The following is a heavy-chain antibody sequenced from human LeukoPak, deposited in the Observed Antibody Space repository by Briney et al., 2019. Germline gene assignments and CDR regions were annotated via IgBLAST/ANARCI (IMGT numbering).Heavy chain of an antibody. V-gene: IGHV4-59*01. D-gene: IGHD3-3*01. J-gene: IGHJ4*02. CDR1: GGSISSYY. Sequence: SETLSLTCTVSGGSISSYYWSWIRQPPGKGLEWIGYIYYSGSTNYNPSLKSRVTISVDTSKNQFSLKLSPVTAADTAVYYCARGASDFWSGYSGFDYWGQGTLVTVSS. CDR2: IYYSGST. CDR3: ARGASDFWSGYSGFDY.